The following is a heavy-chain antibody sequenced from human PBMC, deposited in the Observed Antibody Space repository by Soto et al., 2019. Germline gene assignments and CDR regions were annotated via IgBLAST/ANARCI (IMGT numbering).Heavy chain of an antibody. Sequence: LRLSCAASGFTFSSYAMHWVRQAPGKGLEWVAVISYDGSNKYYADSVKGRFTISRDNSKNTLYLQMNSLRAEDTAVYYCARELPRYSSSSALHYYYYGMDVWGQGTTVTVSS. V-gene: IGHV3-30-3*01. D-gene: IGHD6-6*01. J-gene: IGHJ6*02. CDR2: ISYDGSNK. CDR3: ARELPRYSSSSALHYYYYGMDV. CDR1: GFTFSSYA.